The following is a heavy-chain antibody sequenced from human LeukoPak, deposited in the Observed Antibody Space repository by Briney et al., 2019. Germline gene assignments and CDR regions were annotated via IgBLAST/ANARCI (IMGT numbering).Heavy chain of an antibody. D-gene: IGHD3-10*01. CDR2: INAGNGST. CDR1: GYTFTSYA. V-gene: IGHV1-3*01. Sequence: ASLKVSCKASGYTFTSYAMHWVRHAPGQRLEWMGWINAGNGSTKYSQKFQGRVTITRDTSASTAYIELSRLRSEDTAVYYCARDKSVRGVSNWFDAGGQGTLVTV. J-gene: IGHJ5*02. CDR3: ARDKSVRGVSNWFDA.